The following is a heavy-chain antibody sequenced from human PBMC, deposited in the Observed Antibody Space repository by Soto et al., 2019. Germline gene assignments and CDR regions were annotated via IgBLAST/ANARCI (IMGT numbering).Heavy chain of an antibody. CDR3: AKDRGDGSGRGLDY. CDR1: GFTFSAYG. J-gene: IGHJ4*02. V-gene: IGHV3-30*18. Sequence: QVQLVESGGGVVQPGRSLRLSCAASGFTFSAYGMHWVRQAPGKGLEWVALTSADGTVKYYTDSVMGRFTISRDNSKNTVSLQMSSLRDEDTALYYCAKDRGDGSGRGLDYWGQGALLTVSS. CDR2: TSADGTVK. D-gene: IGHD3-10*01.